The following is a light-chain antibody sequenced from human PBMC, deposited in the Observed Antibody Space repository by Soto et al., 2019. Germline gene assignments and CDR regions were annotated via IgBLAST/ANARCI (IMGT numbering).Light chain of an antibody. V-gene: IGLV1-44*01. CDR2: TTN. CDR1: SSNIGTSS. Sequence: QSVLTQPHSASGTPGQRVTISCSGSSSNIGTSSVHWFQQLPGTAPKLLISTTNQRPSGVPERFSGSKSGTSASLAISGLQSEDEVDYYCAAWDDSLNGHVLGTGTKVTVL. CDR3: AAWDDSLNGHV. J-gene: IGLJ1*01.